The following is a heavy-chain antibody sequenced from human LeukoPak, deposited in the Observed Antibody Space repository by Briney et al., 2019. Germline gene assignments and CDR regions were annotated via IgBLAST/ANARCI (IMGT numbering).Heavy chain of an antibody. J-gene: IGHJ4*02. Sequence: GASVKVSCKASGGTFSSYAISWVRQAPGQGLEWMGRIIPILGIANYAQKFQGRVTITADKSTSTAYMELSSLRSEDTAVYYCARAPTRFLEWLFTFDYWGQGTLVTVSS. CDR2: IIPILGIA. D-gene: IGHD3-3*01. CDR3: ARAPTRFLEWLFTFDY. CDR1: GGTFSSYA. V-gene: IGHV1-69*04.